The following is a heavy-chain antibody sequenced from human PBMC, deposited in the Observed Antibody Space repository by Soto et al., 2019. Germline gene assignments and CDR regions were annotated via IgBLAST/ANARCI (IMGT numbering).Heavy chain of an antibody. D-gene: IGHD3-10*01. CDR1: GYTFTSYA. CDR2: INAGNGNT. Sequence: QVQLVQSGAEEKKPGASVKVSCKASGYTFTSYAMHWVRQAPGQRLEWMGWINAGNGNTKYSQKFQGRVTITRDTAASTAYMELSSLRSEDTAVYYCWGTMVRGVALGYYYYGMDVWGQGTTVTVSS. V-gene: IGHV1-3*05. J-gene: IGHJ6*02. CDR3: WGTMVRGVALGYYYYGMDV.